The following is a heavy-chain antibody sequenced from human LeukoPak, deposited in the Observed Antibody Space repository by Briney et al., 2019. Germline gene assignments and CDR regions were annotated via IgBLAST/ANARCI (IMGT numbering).Heavy chain of an antibody. D-gene: IGHD1-26*01. CDR1: GGSISSYY. Sequence: PSETLSLTCTVSGGSISSYYWSWIRQPPGEGLEWIGYIYYSGSTNYNPSLKSRVTISVDTSKNQFSLKLSSVTAADTAVYYRARAYSGSYLPHDYWGQGTLVTVSS. CDR2: IYYSGST. CDR3: ARAYSGSYLPHDY. J-gene: IGHJ4*02. V-gene: IGHV4-59*01.